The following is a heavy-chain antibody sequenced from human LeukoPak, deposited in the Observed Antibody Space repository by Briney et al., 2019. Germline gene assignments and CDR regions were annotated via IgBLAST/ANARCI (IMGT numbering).Heavy chain of an antibody. CDR1: GGSMSGFF. V-gene: IGHV4-59*01. CDR3: ARTSRHFYGSGTNLTPWPAGMDV. J-gene: IGHJ6*02. CDR2: IYYSGSST. Sequence: PSETLSLTCTVSGGSMSGFFWTWIRQPPGRELEWIWSIYYSGSSTKYNPSLKSRFTISVDTSKSQFSLTLNSATAADTAVYYCARTSRHFYGSGTNLTPWPAGMDVWGQGTTVTVSS. D-gene: IGHD3-10*01.